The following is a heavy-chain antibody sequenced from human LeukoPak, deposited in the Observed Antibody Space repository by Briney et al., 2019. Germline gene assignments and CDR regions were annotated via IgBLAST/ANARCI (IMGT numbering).Heavy chain of an antibody. Sequence: PSETLSLTCTASGGSISSYYWSWIRQPPGKGLEWIGYIYTSGSTNYNPSLKSRVTISADTSKNKSSLKLSSVTAADTAVYYCARRGGYNSLYFDYWGQGTLVTVSS. D-gene: IGHD5-24*01. J-gene: IGHJ4*02. CDR3: ARRGGYNSLYFDY. CDR1: GGSISSYY. CDR2: IYTSGST. V-gene: IGHV4-4*09.